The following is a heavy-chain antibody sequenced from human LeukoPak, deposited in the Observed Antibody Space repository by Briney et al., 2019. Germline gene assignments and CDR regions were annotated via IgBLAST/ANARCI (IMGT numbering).Heavy chain of an antibody. V-gene: IGHV3-48*01. J-gene: IGHJ6*03. CDR1: GFTFSFYG. CDR3: ARLRKYSSGWLYYYYYMDV. CDR2: ISSSSSTI. D-gene: IGHD6-19*01. Sequence: GGTLRLSCAASGFTFSFYGMSWVRQAPGKGLEWVSYISSSSSTIYYADSVKGRFTISRDNAENSLYLQMNSLRAEDTAVYYCARLRKYSSGWLYYYYYMDVWGKGTTVTVSS.